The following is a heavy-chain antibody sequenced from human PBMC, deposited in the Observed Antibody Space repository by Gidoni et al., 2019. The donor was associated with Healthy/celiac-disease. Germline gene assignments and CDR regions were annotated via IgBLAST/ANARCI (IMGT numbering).Heavy chain of an antibody. CDR2: IYYSGST. CDR3: ARDKYYYGSGSYFNYGMDV. Sequence: QVQLQESGPGLVKPSETLSLTCTVPGCSISSYYWSWIRQPPGKGLEWIGYIYYSGSTNYNPSLKSRVTISVDTSKNQFSLKLSSVTAADTAVYYCARDKYYYGSGSYFNYGMDVWGQGTTVTVSS. CDR1: GCSISSYY. V-gene: IGHV4-59*01. D-gene: IGHD3-10*01. J-gene: IGHJ6*02.